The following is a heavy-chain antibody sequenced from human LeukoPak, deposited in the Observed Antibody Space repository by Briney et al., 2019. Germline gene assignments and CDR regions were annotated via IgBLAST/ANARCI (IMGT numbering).Heavy chain of an antibody. CDR3: ARERDYDFWSGYLY. J-gene: IGHJ4*02. CDR1: GFTFSSYA. CDR2: ISYDGSNK. D-gene: IGHD3-3*01. V-gene: IGHV3-30-3*01. Sequence: SGGSLRLSCAASGFTFSSYAMHWVRQAPGKGLEWVAVISYDGSNKYYAESVKGRFTISRDNSKNTLYLQMNSLRAEDTAVYYCARERDYDFWSGYLYWGQGTLVTVSS.